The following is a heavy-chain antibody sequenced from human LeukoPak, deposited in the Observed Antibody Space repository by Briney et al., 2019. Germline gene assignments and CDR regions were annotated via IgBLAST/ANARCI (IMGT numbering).Heavy chain of an antibody. V-gene: IGHV4-39*01. Sequence: PSETLSLTRTVSGGSISSSSYWWGWIRQPPGKGLEWIGSIYYSGSTYYNPSLKSRVTISVDTSKNHFSLNLSSVTAADTAFYYCARQRGGGYWYLDLWGRGTLVTVSS. CDR1: GGSISSSSYW. D-gene: IGHD2-15*01. CDR2: IYYSGST. J-gene: IGHJ2*01. CDR3: ARQRGGGYWYLDL.